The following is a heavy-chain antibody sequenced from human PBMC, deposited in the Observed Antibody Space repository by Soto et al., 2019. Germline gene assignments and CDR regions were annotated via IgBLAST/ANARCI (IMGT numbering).Heavy chain of an antibody. V-gene: IGHV1-2*02. D-gene: IGHD2-2*01. CDR2: INPNSGGT. Sequence: QVQLVQSGAEVKKPGASVKVSCKASGYTFTGYYMHWVRQAPGQGLEWMGWINPNSGGTNYAQKFQCRVTMTRDTSISTAYMELSRLRSDDTAVYYCAADIVVVPAAISGYYGMDVWGQGTTVTVSS. CDR1: GYTFTGYY. J-gene: IGHJ6*02. CDR3: AADIVVVPAAISGYYGMDV.